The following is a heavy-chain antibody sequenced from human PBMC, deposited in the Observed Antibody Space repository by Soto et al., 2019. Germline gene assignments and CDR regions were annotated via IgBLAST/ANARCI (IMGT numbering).Heavy chain of an antibody. D-gene: IGHD3-22*01. Sequence: HVQLQESGPGLVKPSGTLSLTCAVSGGSITNTNWWSGVRQSPGKGLEWIGEIYYSGTTKYNPSLKSRVTISVDKSKQQVSLNLASVTAAGTAVYYGARTNYDNCGCIDSWGKGNLVTVSS. V-gene: IGHV4-4*02. CDR3: ARTNYDNCGCIDS. CDR2: IYYSGTT. J-gene: IGHJ4*02. CDR1: GGSITNTNW.